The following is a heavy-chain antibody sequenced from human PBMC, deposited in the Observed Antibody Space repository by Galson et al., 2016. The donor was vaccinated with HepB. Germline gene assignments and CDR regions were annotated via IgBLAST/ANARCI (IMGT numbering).Heavy chain of an antibody. Sequence: SLRLSCAASGFTFKNFGMTWVRQAPGKGLEWVSTICGRCGDIDYADSVQGRFTISRDNSKNTLYLHMNSLRVEDTAIYYCAIDPSQWHDLLFGNWAQGTLVTVSA. CDR2: ICGRCGDI. J-gene: IGHJ4*02. D-gene: IGHD6-19*01. CDR1: GFTFKNFG. V-gene: IGHV3-23*01. CDR3: AIDPSQWHDLLFGN.